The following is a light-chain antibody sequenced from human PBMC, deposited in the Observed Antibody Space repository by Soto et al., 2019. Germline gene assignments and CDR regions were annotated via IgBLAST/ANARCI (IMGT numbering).Light chain of an antibody. V-gene: IGKV1-5*03. Sequence: DIQMTHSPSTLSASVRDRVTITCRASQSIGSWLAWYQQKPGKAPKLLIYKASSLESGVPSRFSGSGSGTIFTLTISSLQPEDFATYYCQQYSSYWTFGQGTKVDIK. J-gene: IGKJ1*01. CDR1: QSIGSW. CDR2: KAS. CDR3: QQYSSYWT.